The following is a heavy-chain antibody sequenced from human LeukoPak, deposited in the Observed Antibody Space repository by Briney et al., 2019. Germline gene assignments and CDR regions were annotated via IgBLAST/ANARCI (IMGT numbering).Heavy chain of an antibody. CDR1: GYTFTGYY. CDR3: ARVKSAWWELPYGPFDY. D-gene: IGHD1-26*01. Sequence: ASVKVSCKASGYTFTGYYMHWVRQAPGQGLEWMGWINPNSGGTNYAQKFQGRVTMTRDTSISTAYMELSRLRSDDTAVYYCARVKSAWWELPYGPFDYWGQGTLVTVPS. CDR2: INPNSGGT. J-gene: IGHJ4*02. V-gene: IGHV1-2*02.